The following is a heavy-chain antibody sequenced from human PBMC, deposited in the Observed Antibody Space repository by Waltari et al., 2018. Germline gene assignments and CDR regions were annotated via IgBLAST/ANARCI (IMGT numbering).Heavy chain of an antibody. V-gene: IGHV1-69*02. D-gene: IGHD3-22*01. J-gene: IGHJ4*02. CDR3: ASDYYDSSGYPTPFDY. CDR1: GGTFSSYT. CDR2: IIPILGIA. Sequence: QVQLVQSGAEVKKPGSSVKVSCKASGGTFSSYTISWVRQAPGQGLEWRGRIIPILGIANYAQKFQGRVTITADKSTSTAYMELSSLRSEDTAVYYCASDYYDSSGYPTPFDYWGQGILVTVSS.